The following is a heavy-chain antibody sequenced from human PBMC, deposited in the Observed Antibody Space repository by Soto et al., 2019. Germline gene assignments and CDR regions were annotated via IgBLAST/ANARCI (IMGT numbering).Heavy chain of an antibody. D-gene: IGHD5-12*01. CDR1: GFTFSNYA. CDR2: ISNGGATT. CDR3: AKDREFGGSDNWLDS. Sequence: PGGSLRLSCAASGFTFSNYAMSWVRQAPGQGLEWVSGISNGGATTNYADSVKGRFIISRNNSENTLYLRMNSLRAEDTAVYYCAKDREFGGSDNWLDSWGQGTLVTGSS. V-gene: IGHV3-23*01. J-gene: IGHJ5*01.